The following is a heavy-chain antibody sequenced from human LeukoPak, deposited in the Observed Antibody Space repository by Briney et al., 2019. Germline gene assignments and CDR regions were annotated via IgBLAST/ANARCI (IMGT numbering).Heavy chain of an antibody. CDR1: GFTFRSYA. CDR3: ARSIRSYDSSGYPLDY. J-gene: IGHJ4*02. V-gene: IGHV3-30-3*01. CDR2: ISYDGSNK. Sequence: GGSLRLSCAASGFTFRSYAMHWVRQAPGKGLEWVAVISYDGSNKYYADSVKGRFTISRDNSKNTLYLQMNSLRPEDTAVYYCARSIRSYDSSGYPLDYWGQGSLVTVSS. D-gene: IGHD3-22*01.